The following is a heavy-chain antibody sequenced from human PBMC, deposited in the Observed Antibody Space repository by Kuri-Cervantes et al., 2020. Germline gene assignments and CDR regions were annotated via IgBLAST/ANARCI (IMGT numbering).Heavy chain of an antibody. CDR2: ISYDGSNK. CDR1: GFSFDDYA. V-gene: IGHV3-30-3*02. Sequence: GESLKISCAASGFSFDDYAMHWVRQAPGKGLEWVAVISYDGSNKYYADSVKGRFTISRDNSKNTLYLQMNSLRAEDTAVYYCAKFSDGDTDYWGQGTLVTVSS. J-gene: IGHJ4*02. D-gene: IGHD4-17*01. CDR3: AKFSDGDTDY.